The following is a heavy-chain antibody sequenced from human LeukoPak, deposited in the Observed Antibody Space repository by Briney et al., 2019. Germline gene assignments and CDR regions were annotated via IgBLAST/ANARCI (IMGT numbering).Heavy chain of an antibody. Sequence: QSGGSLRLSCAASGFTFSSYAMSWVRQAPGKGLEWVSYISSSGSTIYYADSVKGRFTISRDNAKNSLYLQMNSLRAEDTAVYYCARELRGPDDFWSGVARYYYYGMDVWGQGTTVTVSS. D-gene: IGHD3-3*01. CDR3: ARELRGPDDFWSGVARYYYYGMDV. J-gene: IGHJ6*02. CDR2: ISSSGSTI. V-gene: IGHV3-48*04. CDR1: GFTFSSYA.